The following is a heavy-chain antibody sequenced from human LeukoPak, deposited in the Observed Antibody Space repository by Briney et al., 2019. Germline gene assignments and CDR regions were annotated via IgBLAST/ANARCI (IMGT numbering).Heavy chain of an antibody. J-gene: IGHJ3*02. D-gene: IGHD4-17*01. V-gene: IGHV1-3*04. CDR2: INTGNGNT. CDR3: ATRTTVTGPDAFDI. CDR1: GYTFTSFA. Sequence: GASVKVSCKASGYTFTSFAMHWVRQAPGQGLEWMGWINTGNGNTKYSQKFQGRVTITRDTSASTAYMELSSLRSEDTAVYYCATRTTVTGPDAFDIWGQGTMVTVSS.